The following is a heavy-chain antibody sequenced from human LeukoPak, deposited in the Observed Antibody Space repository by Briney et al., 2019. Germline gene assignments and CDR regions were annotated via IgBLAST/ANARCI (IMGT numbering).Heavy chain of an antibody. D-gene: IGHD2-15*01. CDR3: ARARVVAAIPTSFDY. V-gene: IGHV5-51*01. Sequence: GESLKISCKGSGYSFTSYWIGWVRQMPGKGLEWTGIIYPGDSDTRYSPSFQGQVTISADKSISTAYLQWSSLKASDTAMYYCARARVVAAIPTSFDYWGQGTLVTVSS. CDR1: GYSFTSYW. J-gene: IGHJ4*02. CDR2: IYPGDSDT.